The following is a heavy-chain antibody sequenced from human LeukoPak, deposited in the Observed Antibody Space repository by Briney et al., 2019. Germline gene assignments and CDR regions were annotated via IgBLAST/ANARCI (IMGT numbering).Heavy chain of an antibody. V-gene: IGHV3-21*01. CDR2: ISSGGMWI. D-gene: IGHD1-26*01. J-gene: IGHJ5*02. CDR1: GFTFSGSA. Sequence: PGGSLRLSCAASGFTFSGSAMHWVRQAPGKGLEWLSSISSGGMWIYYADSLKGRFTISRDNAKNSLYLQMKSLRVEDTGVYYCARDAGGRTQREGWFDPWGQGTLVTVSS. CDR3: ARDAGGRTQREGWFDP.